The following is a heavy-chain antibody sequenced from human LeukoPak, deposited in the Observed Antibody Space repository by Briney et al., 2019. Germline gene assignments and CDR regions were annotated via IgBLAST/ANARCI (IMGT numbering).Heavy chain of an antibody. J-gene: IGHJ4*02. CDR1: GFSFSRYA. CDR2: ISGSGGST. CDR3: AKVTWSGSYRAVPYYFDY. D-gene: IGHD1-26*01. Sequence: GGSLRLSCATSGFSFSRYAMSWVRQAQGKGLEWVSAISGSGGSTYYADSVKGRFTISRDNSKNTLYLQMNSLRAEDTAVYYCAKVTWSGSYRAVPYYFDYWGQGTLVTVSS. V-gene: IGHV3-23*01.